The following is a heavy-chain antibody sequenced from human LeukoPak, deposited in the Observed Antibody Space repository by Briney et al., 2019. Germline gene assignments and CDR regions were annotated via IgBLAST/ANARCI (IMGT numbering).Heavy chain of an antibody. J-gene: IGHJ5*02. CDR3: ARPVPSRLGWFDP. CDR1: GGSISSSSYY. D-gene: IGHD1-1*01. CDR2: IYYSGST. V-gene: IGHV4-39*01. Sequence: SETLSLTCTVSGGSISSSSYYWGWIRQPPGKGLEWIGSIYYSGSTYYNPSLKSRVSISVHTSKNQFSLKLRSVTATDTAVYYCARPVPSRLGWFDPWGQGTLVTVSS.